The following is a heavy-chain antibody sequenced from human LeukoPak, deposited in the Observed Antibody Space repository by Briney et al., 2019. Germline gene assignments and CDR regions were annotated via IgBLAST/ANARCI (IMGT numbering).Heavy chain of an antibody. Sequence: GGSLRLSCAACVFTCSSCCMHCVRQAPGKGLEWVAVIWYDGTNKYYADSVKGRFTISRDNCKNKLYLQMNSLRAEHTAGYYCARNWSSYYFDYWGQGTLVTVSS. V-gene: IGHV3-33*01. D-gene: IGHD1-26*01. CDR2: IWYDGTNK. CDR1: VFTCSSCC. CDR3: ARNWSSYYFDY. J-gene: IGHJ4*02.